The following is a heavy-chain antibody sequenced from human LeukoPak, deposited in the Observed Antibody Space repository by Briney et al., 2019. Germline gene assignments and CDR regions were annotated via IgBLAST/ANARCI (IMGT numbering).Heavy chain of an antibody. V-gene: IGHV4-59*01. Sequence: SETLPLTCTVSGGSISSYYWSWIRQPPGKGLEWIGYIYYSGSTNYNPSLKSRVTISVDTSKNQFSLKLSSVTAADTAVYYCAAQPIAVAGTPDYWGQGTLVTVSS. D-gene: IGHD6-19*01. J-gene: IGHJ4*02. CDR3: AAQPIAVAGTPDY. CDR1: GGSISSYY. CDR2: IYYSGST.